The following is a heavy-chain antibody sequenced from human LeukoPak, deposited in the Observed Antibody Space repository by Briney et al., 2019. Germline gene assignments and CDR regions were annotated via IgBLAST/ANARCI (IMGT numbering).Heavy chain of an antibody. D-gene: IGHD3-10*01. CDR3: ARELINYYGSGSLYYYYYMDV. J-gene: IGHJ6*03. CDR2: IYTSGST. Sequence: EASETLSLTCTASGGSISSGSYYWSWIRQPAGKGLEWIGRIYTSGSTNYNPSLKSRVTISVDTSKNQFSLKLSSVTAADTAVYYCARELINYYGSGSLYYYYYMDVWGKGTTVTISS. V-gene: IGHV4-61*02. CDR1: GGSISSGSYY.